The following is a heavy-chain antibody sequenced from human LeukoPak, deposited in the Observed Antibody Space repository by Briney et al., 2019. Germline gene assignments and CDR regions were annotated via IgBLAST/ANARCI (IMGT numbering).Heavy chain of an antibody. J-gene: IGHJ4*02. V-gene: IGHV4-4*02. CDR2: IYQSGKT. D-gene: IGHD3-22*01. CDR3: AGALYYYDPTLDY. Sequence: SGTLSLTCAVYGDSINSINWWSWVRQFPGKGLEWIGEIYQSGKTNYNPSLKSRVTISMDKSKNQFSLKLSSVTAADTAVYYCAGALYYYDPTLDYWGQGTLVTVSS. CDR1: GDSINSINW.